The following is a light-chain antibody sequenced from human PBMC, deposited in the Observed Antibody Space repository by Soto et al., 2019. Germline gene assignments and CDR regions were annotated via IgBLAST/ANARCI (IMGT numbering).Light chain of an antibody. CDR3: NSYTNSSTYV. CDR2: DVS. CDR1: SSDVGAYNY. Sequence: QSVLTQPASVSGSPGQSIAISCTGTSSDVGAYNYVSWYQQHPGKALKLMIYDVSNRPSGVSNRFSGSKSGNTASLTISGLQAEDEADYYCNSYTNSSTYVFGTGTKVTVL. J-gene: IGLJ1*01. V-gene: IGLV2-14*03.